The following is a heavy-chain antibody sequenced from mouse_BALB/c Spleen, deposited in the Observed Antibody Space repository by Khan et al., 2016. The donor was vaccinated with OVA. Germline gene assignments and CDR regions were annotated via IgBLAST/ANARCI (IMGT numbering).Heavy chain of an antibody. V-gene: IGHV2-6-7*01. Sequence: QVQLKESGPGLVAPSQSLSITCTVSGFSLNGYGVNWVRQPPGKGLEWLGMIWGDGSTDYNSALKSRLSISKDKSKSQVFLKMNSLQTDDTAMYXCARADDGNYGETIKYWGQGTSVTVSS. CDR2: IWGDGST. J-gene: IGHJ4*01. CDR3: ARADDGNYGETIKY. D-gene: IGHD2-1*01. CDR1: GFSLNGYG.